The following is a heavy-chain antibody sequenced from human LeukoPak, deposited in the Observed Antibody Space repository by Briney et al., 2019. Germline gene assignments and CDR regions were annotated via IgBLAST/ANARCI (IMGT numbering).Heavy chain of an antibody. CDR3: ARDRSVAALWGHMGLDY. CDR1: GGSISSSSYY. Sequence: PSETLSLTCTVSGGSISSSSYYWGWIRQPPGKGLEWIGSIYYSGSTYYNPSLKSRVTISVDTSKNQSSLKLSSVTAADTAVYYCARDRSVAALWGHMGLDYWGQGTLVTVSS. J-gene: IGHJ4*02. V-gene: IGHV4-39*02. CDR2: IYYSGST. D-gene: IGHD6-19*01.